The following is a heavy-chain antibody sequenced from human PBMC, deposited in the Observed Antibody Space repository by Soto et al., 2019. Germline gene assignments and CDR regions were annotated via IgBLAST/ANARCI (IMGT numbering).Heavy chain of an antibody. CDR1: GFTFSSYG. J-gene: IGHJ5*02. CDR3: AKDRGNNWNFCSDP. Sequence: EVQLLESGGGSVQPGGSLRLSCAASGFTFSSYGMSWVRQPPGKGLVWVSAINDNGGSTYYSDSVKGRFTVSRDNSENTLYLQMNSLRGEDTAVYYCAKDRGNNWNFCSDPWRQGTLLTVSA. D-gene: IGHD1-20*01. CDR2: INDNGGST. V-gene: IGHV3-23*01.